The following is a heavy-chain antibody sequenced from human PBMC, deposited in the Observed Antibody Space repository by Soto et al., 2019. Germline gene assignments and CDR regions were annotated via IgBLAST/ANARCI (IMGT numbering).Heavy chain of an antibody. CDR1: GYTFTSYD. D-gene: IGHD3-10*01. CDR3: ARARHYYGSGIKRRDY. V-gene: IGHV1-8*01. CDR2: MNPNSGNT. Sequence: GASVXVSCKASGYTFTSYDISWVRQATGQGLEWMGWMNPNSGNTGYAQKFQGRVTMTRNTSISTAYMELSSLRSEDTAVYYCARARHYYGSGIKRRDYWGQGTLVTVSS. J-gene: IGHJ4*02.